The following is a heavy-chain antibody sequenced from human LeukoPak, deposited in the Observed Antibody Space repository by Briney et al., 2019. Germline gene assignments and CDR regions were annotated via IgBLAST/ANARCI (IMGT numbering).Heavy chain of an antibody. Sequence: SETLSLTCAVYGGSFSGYYWSWIRQPPGKGLEWIGEINHSGSTNYNPSLKSRVTISVDTSKNQFSLKLSSVTAADTAVYYCARGRDQYQLLRKWFDPWGQGTLVTVSS. D-gene: IGHD2-2*01. CDR3: ARGRDQYQLLRKWFDP. CDR1: GGSFSGYY. J-gene: IGHJ5*02. CDR2: INHSGST. V-gene: IGHV4-34*01.